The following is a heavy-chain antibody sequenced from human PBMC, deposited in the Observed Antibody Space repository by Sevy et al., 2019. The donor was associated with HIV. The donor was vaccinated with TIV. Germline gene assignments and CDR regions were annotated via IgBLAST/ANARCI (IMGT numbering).Heavy chain of an antibody. CDR3: ARDSDGSGHYYADFFDY. J-gene: IGHJ4*02. Sequence: ASVKVSCKASGYTFTTYPIAWVRQAPGQGLEWMGWLSSYCGEIRDAQKFHGRATMTTDPSTSTAYLELRSLRSDDTALYYCARDSDGSGHYYADFFDYWRQGTLVTVSS. CDR1: GYTFTTYP. CDR2: LSSYCGEI. V-gene: IGHV1-18*01. D-gene: IGHD3-22*01.